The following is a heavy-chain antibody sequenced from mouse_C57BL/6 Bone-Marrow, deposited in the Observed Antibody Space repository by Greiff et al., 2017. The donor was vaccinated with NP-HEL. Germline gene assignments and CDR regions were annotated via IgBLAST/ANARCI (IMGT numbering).Heavy chain of an antibody. CDR1: GFNIKNTY. J-gene: IGHJ2*01. Sequence: VHVKQSVAELVRPGASVKLSCTASGFNIKNTYMHWVKQRPEQGLEWIGRIDPANGNTKYAPKFQGKATITADTSSNTAYLQLSSLTSEDTAIYYCARFITTVVATPSYYFDYWGQGTTLTVSS. CDR3: ARFITTVVATPSYYFDY. V-gene: IGHV14-3*01. CDR2: IDPANGNT. D-gene: IGHD1-1*01.